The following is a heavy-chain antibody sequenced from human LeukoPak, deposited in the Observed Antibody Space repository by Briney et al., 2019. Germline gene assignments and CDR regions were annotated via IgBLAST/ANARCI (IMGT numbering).Heavy chain of an antibody. CDR3: ARSGGSGWYWADAFDI. D-gene: IGHD6-19*01. CDR2: MNPNSGNT. CDR1: GYTFTGYY. J-gene: IGHJ3*02. Sequence: ASVKVSCKASGYTFTGYYMHWVRQAPGQGLEWMGWMNPNSGNTGYAQKFQGRVTITRNTSISTAYMELSSLRSEDTAVYYCARSGGSGWYWADAFDIWGQGTMVTVSS. V-gene: IGHV1-8*03.